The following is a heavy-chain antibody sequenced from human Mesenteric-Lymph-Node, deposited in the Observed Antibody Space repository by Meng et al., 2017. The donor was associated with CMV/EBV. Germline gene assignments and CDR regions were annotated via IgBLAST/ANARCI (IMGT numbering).Heavy chain of an antibody. V-gene: IGHV4-39*07. CDR2: SYNSGHT. CDR3: ASLSMVRGVIPSGDV. D-gene: IGHD3-10*01. J-gene: IGHJ6*02. Sequence: SETLSLTCTVSGGSISSTFYYWGWIRQPPGKGLEWIGSSYNSGHTYSNPSLSSRVTISVDTSNNQFSLKLSSVTAADTAVYYCASLSMVRGVIPSGDVWGQGTTVTVSS. CDR1: GGSISSTFYY.